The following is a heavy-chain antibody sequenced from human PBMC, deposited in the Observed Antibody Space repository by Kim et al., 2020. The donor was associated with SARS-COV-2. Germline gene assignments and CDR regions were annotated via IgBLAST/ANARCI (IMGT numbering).Heavy chain of an antibody. CDR3: ARDLVVYGMDV. V-gene: IGHV3-53*01. Sequence: GGSLRLSCAASGFTVSSNYMTWVRQAPGKGLEWVSVIYSGGSTYYADSVKGRFTISRDNSKNTLYLQMNSLRAEDTAVYYCARDLVVYGMDVRGQGTTVTVSS. D-gene: IGHD2-15*01. CDR1: GFTVSSNY. J-gene: IGHJ6*02. CDR2: IYSGGST.